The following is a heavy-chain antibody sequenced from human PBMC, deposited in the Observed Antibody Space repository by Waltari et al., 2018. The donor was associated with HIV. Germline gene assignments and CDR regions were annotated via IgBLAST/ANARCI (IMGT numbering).Heavy chain of an antibody. V-gene: IGHV3-30*02. CDR1: GFTFSSYG. CDR3: AKDSGGATWEESYTTLGYYFDY. D-gene: IGHD2-2*02. J-gene: IGHJ4*02. CDR2: IRYDGSNK. Sequence: QVQLVESGGGVVQPGGSLRLSCAASGFTFSSYGMHWVRQAPGKGLEWVAFIRYDGSNKYYADSVKGRFTISRDNSKKTLYLQMNSLGAEDTAVYYCAKDSGGATWEESYTTLGYYFDYWGQGTLVTVSS.